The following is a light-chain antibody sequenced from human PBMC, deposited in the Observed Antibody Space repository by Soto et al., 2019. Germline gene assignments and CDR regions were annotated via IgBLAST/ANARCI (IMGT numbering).Light chain of an antibody. CDR2: GAS. V-gene: IGKV1-9*01. CDR1: QGISSY. CDR3: QQLNNFPRT. J-gene: IGKJ1*01. Sequence: DIQLTQSPSFLSASVGDRVTITCRASQGISSYLAWYQQRQGKAPKLLMYGASTLQSAGPSRFSGSASGKTFTLTINNLQPEDFATYFCQQLNNFPRTFGQGTKLE.